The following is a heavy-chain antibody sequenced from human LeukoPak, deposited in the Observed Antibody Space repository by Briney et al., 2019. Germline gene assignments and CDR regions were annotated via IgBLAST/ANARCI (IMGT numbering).Heavy chain of an antibody. J-gene: IGHJ4*02. CDR1: GFTVSSNY. CDR3: AKGASVWFTERRDY. D-gene: IGHD3-10*01. CDR2: IYSGGST. V-gene: IGHV3-53*01. Sequence: PGGSLRLSCAASGFTVSSNYMSWVRQAPGKGLEWVSVIYSGGSTYYADSVKGRFTISRDNSKNTLYLQMNSLRAEDTAVYYCAKGASVWFTERRDYWGQGTLVTVSS.